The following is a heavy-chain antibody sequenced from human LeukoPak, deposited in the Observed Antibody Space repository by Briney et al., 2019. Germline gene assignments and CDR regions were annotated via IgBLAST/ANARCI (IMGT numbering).Heavy chain of an antibody. V-gene: IGHV4-39*07. CDR2: IYYSGST. CDR1: GGSISSSSYY. CDR3: ARALYYYDSSGQGAFDI. Sequence: SETLSLTCTVSGGSISSSSYYWGWIRRPPGKGLEWIGSIYYSGSTYYNPSLKSRVTISVDTSKNQFSLKLSSVTAADTAVYYCARALYYYDSSGQGAFDIWGQGTMVTVSS. J-gene: IGHJ3*02. D-gene: IGHD3-22*01.